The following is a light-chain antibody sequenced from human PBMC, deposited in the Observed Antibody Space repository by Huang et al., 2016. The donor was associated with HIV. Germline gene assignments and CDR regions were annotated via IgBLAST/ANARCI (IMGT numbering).Light chain of an antibody. V-gene: IGKV4-1*01. Sequence: DIILTQSPDSLAVSLGERASLSCRSSQSVYSTSTSKDHMAWFQQKPGQPPKLLLFCASTREAGVPDRFSGSGSGTHFTLTIANLEAEDAAIYYCQQYYSSPQTFGQGTRVEVK. CDR3: QQYYSSPQT. CDR1: QSVYSTSTSKDH. J-gene: IGKJ1*01. CDR2: CAS.